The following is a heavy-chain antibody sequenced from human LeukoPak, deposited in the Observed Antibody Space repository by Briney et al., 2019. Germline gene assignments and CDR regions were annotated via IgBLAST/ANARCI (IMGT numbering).Heavy chain of an antibody. CDR1: GFTFGTYG. J-gene: IGHJ4*02. V-gene: IGHV3-33*06. D-gene: IGHD2-2*01. Sequence: GRSLRLSCAASGFTFGTYGMYWVRQAPGKGLEWVAVIGYDGSHKYYADSVKGRFTVSRDNSNDTLYLQMHSLRAEDTAVYYCAKASSASPSCLNFWGQGTLVTVSP. CDR2: IGYDGSHK. CDR3: AKASSASPSCLNF.